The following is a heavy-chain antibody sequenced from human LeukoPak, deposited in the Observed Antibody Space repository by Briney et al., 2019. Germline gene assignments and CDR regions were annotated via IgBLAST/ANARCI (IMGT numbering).Heavy chain of an antibody. V-gene: IGHV3-23*01. Sequence: PGGSLRLSCAATGFTFSNSAKSWVRQAPGKGLEWVSGFTRNDETTSYADSVKGRFTISRDNSRDTLYLQMNSLTAEDTAVYYCATIAAAGLDYWGQGTLVTVSS. J-gene: IGHJ4*02. CDR3: ATIAAAGLDY. D-gene: IGHD6-13*01. CDR2: FTRNDETT. CDR1: GFTFSNSA.